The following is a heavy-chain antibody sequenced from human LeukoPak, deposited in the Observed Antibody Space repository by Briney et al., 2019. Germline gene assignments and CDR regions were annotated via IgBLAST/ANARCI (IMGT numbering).Heavy chain of an antibody. J-gene: IGHJ6*02. Sequence: SETLSLTCTVSGGSISSYYWSWIRQPPGKGLEWIGYIYYSGSTYYNPSLKSRVTISVDTSKNQFSLKLSSVTAADTAVYYCARDRDYYGMDVWGQGTTVTVSS. V-gene: IGHV4-59*01. CDR1: GGSISSYY. D-gene: IGHD5-24*01. CDR2: IYYSGST. CDR3: ARDRDYYGMDV.